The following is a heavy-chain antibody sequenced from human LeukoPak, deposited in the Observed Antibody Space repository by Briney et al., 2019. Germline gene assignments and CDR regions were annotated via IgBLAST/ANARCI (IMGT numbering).Heavy chain of an antibody. V-gene: IGHV4-30-4*01. CDR2: IYYSGST. Sequence: SETLSLTCTVSGGSISSGDYYWSWIRQPPGKGLEWIGYIYYSGSTYYNPSLKGRVTISVDTSKNQFSLKLSSVTAADTAVYYCARAGLTYYYDSSGYYYFQHWGQGTLVTVSS. J-gene: IGHJ1*01. CDR1: GGSISSGDYY. D-gene: IGHD3-22*01. CDR3: ARAGLTYYYDSSGYYYFQH.